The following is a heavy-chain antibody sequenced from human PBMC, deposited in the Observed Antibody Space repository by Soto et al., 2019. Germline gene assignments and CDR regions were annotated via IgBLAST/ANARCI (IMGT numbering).Heavy chain of an antibody. Sequence: QPGGSLRLSCAVSGFSIDTYSFAWVRQTPAKGLQWVSGISVSGDKTFYIDSVQGRFTISRDISKNTLSLQMHNLRVEDSAIYFCARWDGYADLWGRGTLVTVSS. D-gene: IGHD5-12*01. V-gene: IGHV3-23*01. CDR3: ARWDGYADL. CDR1: GFSIDTYS. J-gene: IGHJ4*01. CDR2: ISVSGDKT.